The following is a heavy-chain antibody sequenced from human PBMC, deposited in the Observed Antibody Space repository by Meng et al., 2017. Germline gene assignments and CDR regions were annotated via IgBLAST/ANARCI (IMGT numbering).Heavy chain of an antibody. CDR3: ARDSCTGGICYRGSFDY. D-gene: IGHD2-15*01. CDR2: LNAGNGDT. CDR1: GYTFTSYA. J-gene: IGHJ4*02. V-gene: IGHV1-3*01. Sequence: QVQLVHAGGEVKEPGASVKVSCKASGYTFTSYAMHWVRQAPGQSLEWMGWLNAGNGDTKYSQKFQGRVTITRDSSASTAYMELSSLRSEDTAVYYCARDSCTGGICYRGSFDYWAQGTLVTVSS.